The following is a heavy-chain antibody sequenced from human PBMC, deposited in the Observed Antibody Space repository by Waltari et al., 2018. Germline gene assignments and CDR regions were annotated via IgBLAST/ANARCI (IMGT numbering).Heavy chain of an antibody. CDR2: IYYSGST. CDR3: ARLTDFWSGYWVDY. V-gene: IGHV4-59*01. J-gene: IGHJ4*02. D-gene: IGHD3-3*01. Sequence: QVQLQESGPGLVKPSETLSLTCTVSGGSISSYYWSWIRQPPGKGLEWIGYIYYSGSTNYNPSLKSRVTISVDTSKNQFSLKLSSVTAADTAVYYCARLTDFWSGYWVDYWGQGTLVTVSS. CDR1: GGSISSYY.